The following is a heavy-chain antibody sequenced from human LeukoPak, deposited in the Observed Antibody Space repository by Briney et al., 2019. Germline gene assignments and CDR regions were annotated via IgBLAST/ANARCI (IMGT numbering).Heavy chain of an antibody. V-gene: IGHV4-39*07. CDR1: GGSISSSSYY. D-gene: IGHD6-19*01. Sequence: SETLSLTCTVSGGSISSSSYYWGWIRQPPGKGLEWIGSIYYSGSTYYNPSLKSRVTISVDTSKNQFSLKLSSVTAADTAVYYCARGDSGGWYGAFDIWGQGTMVTVSS. CDR2: IYYSGST. J-gene: IGHJ3*02. CDR3: ARGDSGGWYGAFDI.